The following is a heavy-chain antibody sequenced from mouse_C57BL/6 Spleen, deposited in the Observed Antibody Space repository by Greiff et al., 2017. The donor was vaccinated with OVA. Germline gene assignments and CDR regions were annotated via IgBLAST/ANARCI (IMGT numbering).Heavy chain of an antibody. CDR1: GYTFTSYG. V-gene: IGHV1-81*01. D-gene: IGHD4-1*02. CDR2: IYPRSGNT. CDR3: ASNWDEFAY. J-gene: IGHJ3*01. Sequence: VQLQQSGAELARPGASVKLSCKASGYTFTSYGISWVKQRTGQGLEWIGEIYPRSGNTYYNEKFKGKATLTADKSSSTAYMALRSLTSEDAAVYFCASNWDEFAYWGQGTLVTVSA.